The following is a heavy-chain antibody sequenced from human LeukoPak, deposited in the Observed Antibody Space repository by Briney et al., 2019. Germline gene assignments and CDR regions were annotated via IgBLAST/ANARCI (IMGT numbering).Heavy chain of an antibody. D-gene: IGHD2-15*01. CDR2: ISTYNGNT. CDR3: ARDLGRRCSGGSCYYYNNYVDV. J-gene: IGHJ6*03. Sequence: GASVKVSCKASGYTFTSYGISWVRQAPGQGLEWMGWISTYNGNTNYVQKLQGRVTMTTDTSTSTAYMELRSLRSDDTAVYYCARDLGRRCSGGSCYYYNNYVDVWGKGTTVTISS. V-gene: IGHV1-18*01. CDR1: GYTFTSYG.